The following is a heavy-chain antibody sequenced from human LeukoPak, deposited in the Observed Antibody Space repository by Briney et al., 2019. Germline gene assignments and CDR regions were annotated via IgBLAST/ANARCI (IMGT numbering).Heavy chain of an antibody. CDR3: ARGGYSYDSLTPFDY. D-gene: IGHD5-18*01. V-gene: IGHV1-2*02. CDR2: INPNSGGT. J-gene: IGHJ4*02. Sequence: VASVKVSCKASGYTFTGYYMHWVRQAPGQGLEWMGWINPNSGGTNYAQKFQGRVTMTRDTSISTAYMELSRLRSDDTAVYYCARGGYSYDSLTPFDYWGQGTLVTVSS. CDR1: GYTFTGYY.